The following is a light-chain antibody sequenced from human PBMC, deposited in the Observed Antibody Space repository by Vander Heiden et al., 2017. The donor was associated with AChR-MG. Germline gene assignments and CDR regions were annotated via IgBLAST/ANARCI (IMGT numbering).Light chain of an antibody. Sequence: DFQMTQSPSSLSASVGDRVSITCRASQSISSYLNWYQQKPGKAPRLLIYAASTLQSGVPSRFSASGSGTDFTLTISSLQPEDFATYYCQQSYSTPWTFGQGTKVEV. CDR2: AAS. V-gene: IGKV1-39*01. CDR1: QSISSY. J-gene: IGKJ1*01. CDR3: QQSYSTPWT.